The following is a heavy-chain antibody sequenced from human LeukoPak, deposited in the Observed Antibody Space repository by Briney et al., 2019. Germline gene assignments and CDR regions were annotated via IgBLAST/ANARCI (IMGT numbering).Heavy chain of an antibody. Sequence: GGPLRLSCAASGFTFSSYAMSWVRQAPGKGLEWVSAISGSGGSTYYADSVKGRFTISRDNSKNTLYLQMNSLRAEDTAACYCAKDRRELLLPHFDYWGQGTLVTVSS. CDR3: AKDRRELLLPHFDY. CDR1: GFTFSSYA. V-gene: IGHV3-23*01. D-gene: IGHD1-26*01. J-gene: IGHJ4*02. CDR2: ISGSGGST.